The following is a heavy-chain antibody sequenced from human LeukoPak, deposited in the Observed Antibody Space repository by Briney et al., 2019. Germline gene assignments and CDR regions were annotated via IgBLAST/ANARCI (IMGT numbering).Heavy chain of an antibody. D-gene: IGHD1-1*01. CDR3: ARGGQLELEY. J-gene: IGHJ4*02. CDR1: GFTFSSYS. V-gene: IGHV3-21*01. Sequence: GGSLRLSCAAYGFTFSSYSMNWVGQAPGKGLEWVSSISSSSYIYYADSVKGRFTISRDNAKNSLYLQMNSLRAEDTAVYYCARGGQLELEYWGQGTLVTVSS. CDR2: ISSSSYI.